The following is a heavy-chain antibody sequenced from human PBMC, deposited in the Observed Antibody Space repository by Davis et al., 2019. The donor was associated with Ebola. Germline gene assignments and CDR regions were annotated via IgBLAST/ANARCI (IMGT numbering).Heavy chain of an antibody. V-gene: IGHV3-43*02. CDR2: ISGDGGST. J-gene: IGHJ6*02. CDR1: GFTFDDYA. Sequence: GESLKISCAASGFTFDDYAMHWVRQAPGKGLEWVSLISGDGGSTYYADSVKGRFTISRDNSKNSLYLQMNSLRTEDTALYYCATISKYYYYGMDVWGQGTTVTVSS. CDR3: ATISKYYYYGMDV.